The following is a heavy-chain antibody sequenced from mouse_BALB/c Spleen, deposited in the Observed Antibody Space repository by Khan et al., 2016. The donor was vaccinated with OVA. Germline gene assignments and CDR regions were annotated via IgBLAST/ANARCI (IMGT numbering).Heavy chain of an antibody. CDR2: INPPNAYP. CDR1: GYTFTSYT. Sequence: VKLLESGAELARPGASVKMSCKASGYTFTSYTIHWIKERPGHRLEWIGYINPPNAYPNSHQKSKAKATLTTDKSSTTAYLQLSSLTSDDSAVYNCVRDGAYHRNDGWFAYWGQGTLVTVSA. V-gene: IGHV1-4*01. CDR3: VRDGAYHRNDGWFAY. J-gene: IGHJ3*01. D-gene: IGHD2-14*01.